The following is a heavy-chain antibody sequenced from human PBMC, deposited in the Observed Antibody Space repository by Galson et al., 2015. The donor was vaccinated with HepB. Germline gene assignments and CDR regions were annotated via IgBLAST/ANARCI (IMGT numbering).Heavy chain of an antibody. D-gene: IGHD5-24*01. CDR3: ARIDGYNDYYYGMDV. CDR2: IIPSLGIR. Sequence: SVKVSCKASGGTFSSYTINWVRQAPGQGLEWMGRIIPSLGIRNYAQKLQGRVTITADRSTSTAYMELSSLGSEDSAVYYCARIDGYNDYYYGMDVWGQGTTVTVSS. V-gene: IGHV1-69*02. CDR1: GGTFSSYT. J-gene: IGHJ6*02.